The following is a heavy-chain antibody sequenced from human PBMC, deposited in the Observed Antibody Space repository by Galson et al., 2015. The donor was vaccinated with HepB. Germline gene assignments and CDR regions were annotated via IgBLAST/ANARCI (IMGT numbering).Heavy chain of an antibody. CDR1: GFTFSSYA. D-gene: IGHD3-10*01. Sequence: SLRLSCAASGFTFSSYAMSWVRQAPGKGLEWVSAISGSGGSTYYADSVKGRFTISRDNSKNTLYLQMNSLRAEDTVVYYCAKDLPKWFGELWGDYWGQGTLVTVSS. CDR2: ISGSGGST. V-gene: IGHV3-23*01. J-gene: IGHJ4*02. CDR3: AKDLPKWFGELWGDY.